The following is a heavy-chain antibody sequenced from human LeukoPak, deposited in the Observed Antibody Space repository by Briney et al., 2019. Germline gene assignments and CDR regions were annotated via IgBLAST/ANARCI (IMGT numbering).Heavy chain of an antibody. CDR3: ARPASDNGGFDF. V-gene: IGHV1-8*03. D-gene: IGHD4-23*01. Sequence: GASVKVSCKASGYTFTSYDINWVRQATGQGLEWMGWMNPNSGNTGYAQKFQGRVTITRNNAISTAYMELSSLRSEDTAIYYCARPASDNGGFDFWGQGAQVTASS. J-gene: IGHJ4*02. CDR2: MNPNSGNT. CDR1: GYTFTSYD.